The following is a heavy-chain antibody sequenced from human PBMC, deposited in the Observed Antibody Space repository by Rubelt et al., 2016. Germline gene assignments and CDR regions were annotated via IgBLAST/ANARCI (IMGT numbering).Heavy chain of an antibody. V-gene: IGHV1-46*01. CDR3: ARNHYSSSWYLNP. J-gene: IGHJ5*02. CDR2: INPSGGST. D-gene: IGHD6-13*01. CDR1: GYTFTSYY. Sequence: QVQLVQSGAEVKKPGASVKVSCKASGYTFTSYYMHWVRQAPGQGLEWMGIINPSGGSTSYAQKFQGRVTMTRDRSPSTVYMGRSSLGSEDTAVYYCARNHYSSSWYLNPWGQGTLVTVSS.